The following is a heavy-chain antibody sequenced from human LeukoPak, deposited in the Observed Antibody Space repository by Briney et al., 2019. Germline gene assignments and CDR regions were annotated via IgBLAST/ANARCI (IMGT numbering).Heavy chain of an antibody. CDR3: ARSYSSSWYGGAVFDY. Sequence: SVKVSCKASGGTFSSYAISWVRQAPGQGLEWMGGIIPIFGTANYAQKFQGRVTITADKSTSTAYMELSSLRSEDTAVYYCARSYSSSWYGGAVFDYWGQGTLVTVSS. D-gene: IGHD6-13*01. CDR2: IIPIFGTA. CDR1: GGTFSSYA. V-gene: IGHV1-69*06. J-gene: IGHJ4*02.